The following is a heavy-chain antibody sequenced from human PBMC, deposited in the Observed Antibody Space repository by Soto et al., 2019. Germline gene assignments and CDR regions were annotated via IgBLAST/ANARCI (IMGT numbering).Heavy chain of an antibody. CDR1: GFTFSSYW. CDR3: ARDRGRHFDI. Sequence: ELQLVEAGGGLVQPGGSLRLSCAASGFTFSSYWMEWVRQAPGEGLVWVSQISNYGTTTEYADFVKGRFTVSRDNAKNTVHLQMNSLRAEDTAVYYCARDRGRHFDIWGQGTVVTVSS. V-gene: IGHV3-74*03. CDR2: ISNYGTTT. J-gene: IGHJ3*02.